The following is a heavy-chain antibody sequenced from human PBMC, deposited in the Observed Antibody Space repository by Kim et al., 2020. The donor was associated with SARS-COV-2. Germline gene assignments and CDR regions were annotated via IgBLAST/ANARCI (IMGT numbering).Heavy chain of an antibody. D-gene: IGHD3-22*01. CDR2: IIPIFGTA. V-gene: IGHV1-69*13. Sequence: VKVSCKASGGTFSSYAISWVRQAPGQGLEWMGGIIPIFGTANYAQKFQGRVTITADESTSTAYMELSSLRSEDTAVYYCARGREDSSGYYYGGYYFVYWGQGTLVTVSS. CDR3: ARGREDSSGYYYGGYYFVY. CDR1: GGTFSSYA. J-gene: IGHJ4*02.